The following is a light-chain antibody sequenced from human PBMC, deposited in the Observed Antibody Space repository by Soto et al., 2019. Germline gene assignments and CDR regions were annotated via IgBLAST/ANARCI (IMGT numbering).Light chain of an antibody. CDR1: SSNIGSNY. Sequence: QSVLTQPPSVSAAPGQKVTISCSGSSSNIGSNYVSWYQQLPGTAPKLLIYDNDKRPSEIPDRVSGSKSGTSATLGITGLQTGDEADYYCGTWDSSLSAVVFGGGTQLTVL. V-gene: IGLV1-51*01. CDR2: DND. CDR3: GTWDSSLSAVV. J-gene: IGLJ3*02.